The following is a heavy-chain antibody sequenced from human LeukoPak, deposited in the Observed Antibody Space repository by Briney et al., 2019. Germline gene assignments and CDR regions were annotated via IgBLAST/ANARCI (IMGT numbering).Heavy chain of an antibody. CDR1: RFTLSGHW. V-gene: IGHV3-7*01. D-gene: IGHD1-14*01. J-gene: IGHJ4*02. CDR3: TRDRSRAEDD. Sequence: PGGSLRLSCAASRFTLSGHWMSWVRQAQGKGLEWVANINQGGSDKYYVDSVKGRFTISRDNANNLLYLQMNSLRGEDTAVYYCTRDRSRAEDDWGQGTLVTVSS. CDR2: INQGGSDK.